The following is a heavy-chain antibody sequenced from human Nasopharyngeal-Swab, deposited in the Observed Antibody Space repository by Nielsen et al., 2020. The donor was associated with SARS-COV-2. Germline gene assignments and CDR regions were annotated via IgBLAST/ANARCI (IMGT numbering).Heavy chain of an antibody. V-gene: IGHV4-34*01. CDR2: INHSGST. D-gene: IGHD3-10*01. CDR1: GGSFSGYY. J-gene: IGHJ5*02. Sequence: GSLRLSCAVYGGSFSGYYWSWIRQPPGKGLEWIGEINHSGSTNYNPSLKSRVTISVGTSKNQFSLKLSSVTAADTAVYYCARRVRPGSYWFDPWGQGTLVTVSS. CDR3: ARRVRPGSYWFDP.